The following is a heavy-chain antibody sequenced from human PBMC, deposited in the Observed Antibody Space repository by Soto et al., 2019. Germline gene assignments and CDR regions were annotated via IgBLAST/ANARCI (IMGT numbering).Heavy chain of an antibody. CDR2: VSASGRTI. CDR1: GIAFNDYY. V-gene: IGHV3-11*01. J-gene: IGHJ6*02. CDR3: SNCINCYNLLREKFFYGMDV. D-gene: IGHD2-21*01. Sequence: PGGSLRLSCEASGIAFNDYYMSWIRQTPGTGLEWISFVSASGRTIYYADSVKGRFTVSRDNSKKSLFLQMNSLRAEDTAVYYCSNCINCYNLLREKFFYGMDVWGQGTTVTVSS.